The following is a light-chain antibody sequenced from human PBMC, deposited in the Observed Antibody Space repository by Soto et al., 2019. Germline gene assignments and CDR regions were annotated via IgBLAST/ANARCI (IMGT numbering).Light chain of an antibody. CDR3: QQYDKWPTWT. V-gene: IGKV3-15*01. CDR2: GAS. Sequence: EIVLTQSPATLSVSPGERATLSCRASQSVSRDLAWYQQKPGQAPRLLIYGASTRAPSIPARFSGSGSGTDVTLTISSLQSEDFAVYYCQQYDKWPTWTFGQGTKVDIK. J-gene: IGKJ1*01. CDR1: QSVSRD.